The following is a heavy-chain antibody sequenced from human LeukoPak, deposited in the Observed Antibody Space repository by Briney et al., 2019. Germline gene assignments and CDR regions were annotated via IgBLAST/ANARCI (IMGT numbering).Heavy chain of an antibody. CDR1: GYSATQLS. D-gene: IGHD2/OR15-2a*01. J-gene: IGHJ6*02. Sequence: ASVKVSCKVSGYSATQLSMHWVRQIPGKGLEWMGGFDPEDGQKIYAQKFQGRVTMTDYTSTDTAYIEVSGLRSDDTAVYFCATTFRATDDEYYGMDVWGQGTTVTVSS. V-gene: IGHV1-24*01. CDR2: FDPEDGQK. CDR3: ATTFRATDDEYYGMDV.